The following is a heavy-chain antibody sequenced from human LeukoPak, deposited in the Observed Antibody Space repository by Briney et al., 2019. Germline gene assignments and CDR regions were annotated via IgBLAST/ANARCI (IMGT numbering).Heavy chain of an antibody. V-gene: IGHV1-2*02. D-gene: IGHD3-22*01. CDR3: ARVSVGITMIVVARPWYFDL. CDR1: GYTFTGYY. J-gene: IGHJ2*01. CDR2: INPNSGGT. Sequence: ASVKVSRKASGYTFTGYYTHWVRQAPGQGLEWMGWINPNSGGTNYAQKFQGRVTMTRDTSISTAYMELSRPRSDDTAVYYCARVSVGITMIVVARPWYFDLWGRGTLVTVSS.